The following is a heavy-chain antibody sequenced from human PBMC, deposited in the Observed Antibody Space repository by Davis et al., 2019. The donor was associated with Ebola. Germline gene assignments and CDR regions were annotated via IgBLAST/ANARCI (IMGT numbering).Heavy chain of an antibody. CDR1: GGSISSSNYF. V-gene: IGHV4-39*01. CDR3: TRVYCSGGNCYQPYHYYGMDV. CDR2: IYYSGTT. J-gene: IGHJ6*04. D-gene: IGHD2-15*01. Sequence: PSETLSLTCTVSGGSISSSNYFWGWIRQPPGKGLEWIGIIYYSGTTYYNPSLKSRLTISVDTSKNQFSLKLTSVTAADTAVYYCTRVYCSGGNCYQPYHYYGMDVWGKGTTVTVSS.